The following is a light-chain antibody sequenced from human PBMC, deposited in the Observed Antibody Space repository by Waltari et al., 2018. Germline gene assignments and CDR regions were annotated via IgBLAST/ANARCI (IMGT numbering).Light chain of an antibody. CDR1: QSVNKY. V-gene: IGKV3-20*01. J-gene: IGKJ1*01. CDR3: QNHERLPAT. CDR2: AAS. Sequence: EVVLTQSPGTLSLSPGERAPLSCTASQSVNKYLAWYQQRPGQAPRLLIYAASTRATGVPDRFSGSGFGTDFSLTISRLEPEDFAVYVCQNHERLPATFGQGTKVEIK.